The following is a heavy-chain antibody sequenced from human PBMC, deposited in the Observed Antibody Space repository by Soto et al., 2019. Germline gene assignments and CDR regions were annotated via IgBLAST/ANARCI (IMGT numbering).Heavy chain of an antibody. CDR3: ATERGYCSSTSCYLSSFDY. V-gene: IGHV3-23*01. Sequence: EVQLLESGGGLVQPGGSLRLSCAASGFTFSSYAMSWVRQAPGKGLEWVSAISGSGGSTYYADSVKGRFTIFRDNSKNTLYLQMNSLRAEDTAVYYCATERGYCSSTSCYLSSFDYWGQGTLVTVSS. J-gene: IGHJ4*02. CDR2: ISGSGGST. D-gene: IGHD2-2*01. CDR1: GFTFSSYA.